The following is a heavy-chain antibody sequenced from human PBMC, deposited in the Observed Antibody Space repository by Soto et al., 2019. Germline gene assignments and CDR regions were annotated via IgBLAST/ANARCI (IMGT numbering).Heavy chain of an antibody. CDR3: VKDGGYVYWLDL. Sequence: SQTLSLTCAISGDSVSSNSASWNWIRQSPSRGLEWLGRTYFRSKWYNEFADSVKSRRTINSDTSRNQFSLQLNSVTTEDTAVYYWVKDGGYVYWLDLWGQGTLVTVSS. CDR2: TYFRSKWYN. J-gene: IGHJ5*02. D-gene: IGHD2-2*01. V-gene: IGHV6-1*01. CDR1: GDSVSSNSAS.